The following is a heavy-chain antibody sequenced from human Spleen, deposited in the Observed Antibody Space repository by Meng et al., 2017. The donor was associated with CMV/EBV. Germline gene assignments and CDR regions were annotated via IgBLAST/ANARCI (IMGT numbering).Heavy chain of an antibody. J-gene: IGHJ5*02. CDR2: MNPNNGDT. V-gene: IGHV1-8*01. Sequence: ASVKVSCKASGYSFTRYDINWVRQAPGQGLEWMGWMNPNNGDTGYAEKFQGRVTMTRDTSISTVYMELNSLRSEDTAVYYCARDLEYCGSTSCFEDCFDPWGQGTLVTVSS. CDR3: ARDLEYCGSTSCFEDCFDP. D-gene: IGHD2-2*01. CDR1: GYSFTRYD.